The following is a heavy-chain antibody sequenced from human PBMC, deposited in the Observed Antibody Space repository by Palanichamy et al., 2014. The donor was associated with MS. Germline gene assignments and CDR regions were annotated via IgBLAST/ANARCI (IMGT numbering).Heavy chain of an antibody. D-gene: IGHD3-22*01. CDR2: ISSSGSTI. CDR3: ARSFRRGHYYDSSGYYYGWYFDL. Sequence: QVQLVESGGGLVKPGGSLRLSCAASGFTFSDYYMSWIRQAPGKGLEWVSYISSSGSTIYYADSVKGRFTISRDNAKNSLYLQMNSLRAEDTAVYYCARSFRRGHYYDSSGYYYGWYFDLWGRGTLVTVSS. J-gene: IGHJ2*01. V-gene: IGHV3-11*01. CDR1: GFTFSDYY.